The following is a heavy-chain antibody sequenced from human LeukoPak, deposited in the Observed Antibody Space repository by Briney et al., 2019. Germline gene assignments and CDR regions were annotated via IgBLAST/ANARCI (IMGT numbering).Heavy chain of an antibody. Sequence: GGTLRLSCAASGFTFSSYGMSWVRQAPGKGLEWVSAIETGGASTYYADSVKGRFTISRDNSKNSLYLQMNSLRTEDTALYYCAKGEPEIAVAGTLDVWGKGTTVTVSS. CDR1: GFTFSSYG. V-gene: IGHV3-43*02. CDR3: AKGEPEIAVAGTLDV. D-gene: IGHD6-19*01. CDR2: IETGGAST. J-gene: IGHJ6*04.